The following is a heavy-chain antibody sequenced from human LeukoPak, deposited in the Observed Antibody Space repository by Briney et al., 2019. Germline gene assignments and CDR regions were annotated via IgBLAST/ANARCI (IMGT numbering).Heavy chain of an antibody. Sequence: GGSLRLSCAASGFSFEDYAMHWVRQPPGKGLEWVSGVSWNSGNVGYADSVKGRFTISRDNAKNSLYLQMNSLRAEDTAVYYCARDQGRYFDWLLFPSFGLYGMDVWGQGTTVTVSS. J-gene: IGHJ6*02. CDR2: VSWNSGNV. CDR3: ARDQGRYFDWLLFPSFGLYGMDV. D-gene: IGHD3-9*01. V-gene: IGHV3-9*01. CDR1: GFSFEDYA.